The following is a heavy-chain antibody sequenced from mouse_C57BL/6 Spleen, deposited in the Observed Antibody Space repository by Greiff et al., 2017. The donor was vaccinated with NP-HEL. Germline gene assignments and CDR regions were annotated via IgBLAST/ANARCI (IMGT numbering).Heavy chain of an antibody. V-gene: IGHV2-9-1*01. D-gene: IGHD1-1*01. J-gene: IGHJ2*01. Sequence: QVQLKESGPGLVAPSQSLSITCTASGFSLTSYAISWVRQPPGKGLEWLGVIWTGGGTNYNSALKSSLSISKDNSKCQVFLKMNSLQTDDTARYYCARKSGTTGVAPFDYWGQGTTLTVSS. CDR3: ARKSGTTGVAPFDY. CDR2: IWTGGGT. CDR1: GFSLTSYA.